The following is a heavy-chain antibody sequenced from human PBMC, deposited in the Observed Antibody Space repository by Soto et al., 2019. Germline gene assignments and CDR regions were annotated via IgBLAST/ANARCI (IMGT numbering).Heavy chain of an antibody. D-gene: IGHD3-10*01. J-gene: IGHJ6*02. CDR2: ISGSGNTM. Sequence: GGSLRLSCAASGFTFSSNSMNWVRQAPGKGLEWVSYISGSGNTMYYGDSVKGRFTISRDNAKNSLYLQMNSLRDEDTAVYYCARDPDYYASGGSYSPAPCGLDVWGQGNAVTVSS. V-gene: IGHV3-48*02. CDR3: ARDPDYYASGGSYSPAPCGLDV. CDR1: GFTFSSNS.